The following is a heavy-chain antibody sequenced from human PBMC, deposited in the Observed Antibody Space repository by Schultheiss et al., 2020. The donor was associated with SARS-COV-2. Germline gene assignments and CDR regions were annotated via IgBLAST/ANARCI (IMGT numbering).Heavy chain of an antibody. D-gene: IGHD3-22*01. CDR3: ARGDYYDSSGYYIDAFDI. V-gene: IGHV3-48*03. CDR1: GFTFSNYE. Sequence: GGSLRLSCAASGFTFSNYEMNWIRQAPGKGLEWVSYISSSGSTIYYADSVKGRFTISRDNAKNSLYLQMNSLRAEDTAVYYCARGDYYDSSGYYIDAFDIWGQGTMVTVSS. CDR2: ISSSGSTI. J-gene: IGHJ3*02.